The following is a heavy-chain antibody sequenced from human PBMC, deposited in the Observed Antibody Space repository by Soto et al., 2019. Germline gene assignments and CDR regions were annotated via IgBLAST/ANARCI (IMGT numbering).Heavy chain of an antibody. CDR2: IYWDDDK. Sequence: SGPTLVNPTQTLTLTCTFSGFSLSTSGVGVGWIRQPPGKALEWLALIYWDDDKRYSPSLKSRLTITKDTSKNQVVLTMTNMDPVDTATYYCAHSILAYYYDSSGYDKTPAEYFQHWGQGTLVTVSS. J-gene: IGHJ1*01. D-gene: IGHD3-22*01. CDR3: AHSILAYYYDSSGYDKTPAEYFQH. CDR1: GFSLSTSGVG. V-gene: IGHV2-5*02.